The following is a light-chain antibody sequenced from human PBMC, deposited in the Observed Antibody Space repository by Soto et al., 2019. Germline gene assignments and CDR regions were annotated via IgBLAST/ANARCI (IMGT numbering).Light chain of an antibody. CDR1: SSDIGGYNY. V-gene: IGLV2-14*03. CDR3: SSYTSSDTRL. Sequence: QSALTQPASVSGSHGQSITISCTGTSSDIGGYNYVSWYQEYPGKKPKLLIYGVSNRPSGISNRFSGSKSGNTASLTISGLQAEDVADYYCSSYTSSDTRLFGGGTKVTVL. CDR2: GVS. J-gene: IGLJ2*01.